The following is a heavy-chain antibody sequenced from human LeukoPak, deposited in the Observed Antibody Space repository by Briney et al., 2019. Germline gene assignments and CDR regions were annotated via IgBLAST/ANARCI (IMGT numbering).Heavy chain of an antibody. J-gene: IGHJ1*01. CDR1: GFTFSGYW. CDR2: IKSDGST. V-gene: IGHV3-74*01. D-gene: IGHD3-22*01. CDR3: ARAPSEIGGYYPEYSRQ. Sequence: GGSLRLSCAASGFTFSGYWMHWVRQAPGKGLVWVSRIKSDGSTNYADSVKGRFTISRDNAKNTVSLQMNSLRAEDTGVYYCARAPSEIGGYYPEYSRQRGQGTLVTVSS.